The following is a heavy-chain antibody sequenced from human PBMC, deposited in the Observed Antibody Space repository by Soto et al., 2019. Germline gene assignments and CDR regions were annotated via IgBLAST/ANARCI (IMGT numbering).Heavy chain of an antibody. V-gene: IGHV5-51*01. J-gene: IGHJ6*02. CDR3: ARFVMPTIKAPDESGMDV. CDR2: IYPGDSDT. CDR1: GCSFTSYW. Sequence: PGESLKISCKGSGCSFTSYWIGWVRQMPGKGLEWMGIIYPGDSDTRYSPSFQGQVTISADKSISTAYLQWSSLKASDTAMYYCARFVMPTIKAPDESGMDVWGQGTTVTVSS. D-gene: IGHD1-1*01.